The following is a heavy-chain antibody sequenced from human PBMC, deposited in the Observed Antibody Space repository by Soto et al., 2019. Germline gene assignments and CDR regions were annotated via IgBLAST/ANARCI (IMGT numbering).Heavy chain of an antibody. CDR3: AKRAHGLYFDY. V-gene: IGHV3-15*01. J-gene: IGHJ4*02. CDR1: GFTFDDAW. CDR2: IKSRIDGGTT. Sequence: PGGSLRLSCAASGFTFDDAWMSWVRQAPGKGLEWVARIKSRIDGGTTDYAAPVKGRFFISRDDSKNTLSLQMNSLKTEDTAVYYCAKRAHGLYFDYWGQGTLVTVS.